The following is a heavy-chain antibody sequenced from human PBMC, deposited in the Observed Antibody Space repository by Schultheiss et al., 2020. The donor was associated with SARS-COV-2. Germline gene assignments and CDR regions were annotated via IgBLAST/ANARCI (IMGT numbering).Heavy chain of an antibody. Sequence: GGSLRLSCAASGFTFSSYAMHWVRQAPGKGLEWVAVISYDGSNKYYADSVKGRFTISRDNSKNTLYLQMNSLRAEDTAVYYCARDGMLTTYFDYWGQGTLVTVSS. CDR2: ISYDGSNK. CDR1: GFTFSSYA. V-gene: IGHV3-30-3*01. CDR3: ARDGMLTTYFDY. J-gene: IGHJ4*02. D-gene: IGHD4/OR15-4a*01.